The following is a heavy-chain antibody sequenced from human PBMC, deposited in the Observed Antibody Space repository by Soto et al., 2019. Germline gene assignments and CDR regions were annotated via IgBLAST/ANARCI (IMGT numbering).Heavy chain of an antibody. CDR3: LSYDFLSGHHPPLS. D-gene: IGHD3-3*01. J-gene: IGHJ6*04. CDR2: LNIDGTSS. Sequence: PGGSLRLSCQASVLSFRRYWMHLVRQVPGKGLFWVSSLNIDGTSSSDADSVKGRFTISRDNAKNTVYLQMNSRRAEDAAIYYCLSYDFLSGHHPPLSWGKGGTLSVSS. CDR1: VLSFRRYW. V-gene: IGHV3-74*01.